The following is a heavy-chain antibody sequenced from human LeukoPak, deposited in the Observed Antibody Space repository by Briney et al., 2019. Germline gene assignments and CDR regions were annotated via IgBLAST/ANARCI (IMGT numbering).Heavy chain of an antibody. Sequence: SETLSLTCAVYGGSFSGYYWSWIRQPPGKGLEWIGEINHSGSTNYNPSLKSRVTISVDTSKNQFSLKLSSVTAADTAVYYCARDFPEIATIRSFFDSWGQGTLVTVSA. V-gene: IGHV4-34*01. CDR3: ARDFPEIATIRSFFDS. CDR1: GGSFSGYY. J-gene: IGHJ4*02. D-gene: IGHD5-24*01. CDR2: INHSGST.